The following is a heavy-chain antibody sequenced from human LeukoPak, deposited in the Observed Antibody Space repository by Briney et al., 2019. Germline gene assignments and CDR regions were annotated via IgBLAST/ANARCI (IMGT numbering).Heavy chain of an antibody. D-gene: IGHD5-18*01. CDR2: IYYSKNT. Sequence: PETLSLTCTVSGGSISSSSVYWGWIPQPPGKGLESIGSIYYSKNTYYNPSLKSRVTISADTSKNQFSLTLGSVSATDTAVYYCVSPRGFSYGYFDYWGEGTLVTVSS. CDR1: GGSISSSSVY. CDR3: VSPRGFSYGYFDY. J-gene: IGHJ4*02. V-gene: IGHV4-39*01.